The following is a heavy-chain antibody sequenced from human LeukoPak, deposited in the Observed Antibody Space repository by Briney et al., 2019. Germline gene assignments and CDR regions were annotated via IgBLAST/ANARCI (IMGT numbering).Heavy chain of an antibody. Sequence: PGGSLRLSCAASGFTFDDYGMSWVRQAPGKGLEWVSGINWNGGSTGYADSVKGRFTISRDNAKNSLYLQMNSLRAEDTALYYCARDQGVLLWFGEKGNWFDPWGQGTLDTVSS. CDR2: INWNGGST. CDR1: GFTFDDYG. J-gene: IGHJ5*02. D-gene: IGHD3-10*01. V-gene: IGHV3-20*04. CDR3: ARDQGVLLWFGEKGNWFDP.